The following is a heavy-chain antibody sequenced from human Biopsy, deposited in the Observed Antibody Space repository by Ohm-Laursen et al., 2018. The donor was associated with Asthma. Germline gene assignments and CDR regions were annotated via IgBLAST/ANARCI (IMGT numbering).Heavy chain of an antibody. J-gene: IGHJ4*02. CDR1: GGSISSFY. D-gene: IGHD6-19*01. CDR2: VYWTGST. V-gene: IGHV4-59*01. Sequence: SETLSLTCGVYGGSISSFYWSWIRQSPEKGLEWMGYVYWTGSTNCNPSLKSRITMSVDTSKNRMFLELTSVTAADTAIYYCVRAVRNEQWLAPFDYWGQGKPVTVSS. CDR3: VRAVRNEQWLAPFDY.